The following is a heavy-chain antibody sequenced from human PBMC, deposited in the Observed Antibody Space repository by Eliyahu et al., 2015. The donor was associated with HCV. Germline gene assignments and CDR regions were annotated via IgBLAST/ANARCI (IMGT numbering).Heavy chain of an antibody. CDR3: NQGSDYLDH. CDR2: IKHKNDGGTA. Sequence: EVQVVESGGGLVKPGGSLTLSCAXSGFTFXDXWMYWVRQAPGKGLQWVARIKHKNDGGTAEYAAPVKGRFSISRDDSKNTVYLQMNSLNSEDTAVYYCNQGSDYLDHWGQGTLVTVSS. J-gene: IGHJ4*02. CDR1: GFTFXDXW. V-gene: IGHV3-15*07.